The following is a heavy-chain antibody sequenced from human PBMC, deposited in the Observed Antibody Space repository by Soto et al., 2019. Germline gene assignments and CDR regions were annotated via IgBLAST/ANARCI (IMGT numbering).Heavy chain of an antibody. CDR3: AKQGGTGWYRPFDS. CDR1: GFTFSRNT. Sequence: GGSLRLSCEASGFTFSRNTMTWVRQPPGKGPEWVSSVSPTGSSTYDVDSVKGRFTISRDNAKNTLYLEMTSLRADDTAVYYCAKQGGTGWYRPFDSWGRGTLVTVSS. J-gene: IGHJ4*02. V-gene: IGHV3-23*01. CDR2: VSPTGSST. D-gene: IGHD6-19*01.